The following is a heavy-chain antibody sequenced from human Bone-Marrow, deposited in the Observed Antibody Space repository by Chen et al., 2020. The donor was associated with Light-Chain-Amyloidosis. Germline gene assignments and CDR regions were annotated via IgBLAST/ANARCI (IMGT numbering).Heavy chain of an antibody. J-gene: IGHJ6*02. Sequence: QVQLQESGPGLVKPSETLSLTCVVSGLSVSRDYYWAWIRQPPGKGLEWIGNMHHTGKTYYNPSLKSRVTLSIDTSKNQFSLRLNSVTAADTAVYYCVGQGYYSYSMDVWGQGTTVIVSS. CDR3: VGQGYYSYSMDV. CDR2: MHHTGKT. CDR1: GLSVSRDYY. V-gene: IGHV4-38-2*01.